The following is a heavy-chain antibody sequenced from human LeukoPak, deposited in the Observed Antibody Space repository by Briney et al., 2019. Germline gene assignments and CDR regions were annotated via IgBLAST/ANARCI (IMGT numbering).Heavy chain of an antibody. J-gene: IGHJ4*02. V-gene: IGHV1-2*02. D-gene: IGHD3-22*01. CDR1: GYTFTGYY. CDR2: INPNSGGT. Sequence: ASVKVSCKASGYTFTGYYMHWVRQAPGQGLEWMGWINPNSGGTNYAQKFQGRVTMTRDTSISTAYMELSRLRSDDTAVYYCARGNDSGGYRLDYWGQGTLVTVSS. CDR3: ARGNDSGGYRLDY.